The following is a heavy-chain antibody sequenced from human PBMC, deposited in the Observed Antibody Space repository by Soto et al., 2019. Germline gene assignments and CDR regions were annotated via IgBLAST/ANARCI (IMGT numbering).Heavy chain of an antibody. D-gene: IGHD1-26*01. J-gene: IGHJ4*02. V-gene: IGHV1-69*06. CDR3: ARSVGVTTLSYLDY. CDR1: GGTFSSYG. CDR2: IIPMFGTA. Sequence: SVKVSCKASGGTFSSYGISWVRQAPGQGLEWMGGIIPMFGTATHTQNFQGRLTITADMSTSTAYMELSSLRSEDTAVYFCARSVGVTTLSYLDYWGQGTLVTSPQ.